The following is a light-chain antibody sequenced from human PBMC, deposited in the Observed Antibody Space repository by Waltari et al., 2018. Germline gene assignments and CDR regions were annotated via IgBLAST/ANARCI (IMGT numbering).Light chain of an antibody. V-gene: IGKV2-28*01. CDR3: MQSLRALWT. CDR1: QSLLHSNGFNY. J-gene: IGKJ1*01. CDR2: LGS. Sequence: DLVVTQSPLSLPVTPREPASIPCRSSQSLLHSNGFNYLDWYLQKPGQSPQLLIYLGSNRASGVPDRFSGSGSGTDFTLKISRVEAEDVGVYYGMQSLRALWTFGQGTKVEIK.